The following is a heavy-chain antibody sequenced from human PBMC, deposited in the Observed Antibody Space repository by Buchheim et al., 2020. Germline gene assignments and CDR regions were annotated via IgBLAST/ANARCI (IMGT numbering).Heavy chain of an antibody. CDR2: IDPNSVDT. J-gene: IGHJ4*02. CDR1: GYTFTDYF. D-gene: IGHD2-15*01. V-gene: IGHV1-2*06. Sequence: QVQLVQSGAEVKKPGASVKVSCKASGYTFTDYFIHWVRQAPGQGLEWMGRIDPNSVDTNYAQKFRGRVTMPRDTSITPAYMELSRLQSDDTAVYYCARVGRTCSGNTCYSDLAFWGQGTL. CDR3: ARVGRTCSGNTCYSDLAF.